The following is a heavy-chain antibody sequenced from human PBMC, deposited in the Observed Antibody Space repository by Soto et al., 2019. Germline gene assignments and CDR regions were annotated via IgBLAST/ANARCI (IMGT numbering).Heavy chain of an antibody. D-gene: IGHD5-12*01. CDR2: VSGSDIST. Sequence: EVQLLESGGGLVKPGGSLRLSCAASGFTFSRYAMNWVRQAPGKGLEWVSVVSGSDISTYYADSVKGRFTISRDNSKNTLYVQMNRLRAEDKAVYYCANAICGYNAPLDHWGQGTRVTVSS. CDR3: ANAICGYNAPLDH. CDR1: GFTFSRYA. J-gene: IGHJ4*02. V-gene: IGHV3-23*01.